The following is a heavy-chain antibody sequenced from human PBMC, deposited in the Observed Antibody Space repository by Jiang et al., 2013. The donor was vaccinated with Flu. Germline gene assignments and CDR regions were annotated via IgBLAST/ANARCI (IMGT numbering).Heavy chain of an antibody. CDR2: ISNIGST. Sequence: CSVSGGSVSDGTYHWTWIRQPPGKGLEWIGYISNIGSTTYNPSLESRVTISVDPSMKQFSLKLTSVTAADTAVYYCARESSGSYHFWGQGTLVTVSS. J-gene: IGHJ4*02. CDR3: ARESSGSYHF. D-gene: IGHD1-26*01. CDR1: GGSVSDGTYH. V-gene: IGHV4-61*01.